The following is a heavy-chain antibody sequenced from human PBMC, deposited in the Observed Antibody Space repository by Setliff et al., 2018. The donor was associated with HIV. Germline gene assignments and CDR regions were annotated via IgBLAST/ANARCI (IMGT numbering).Heavy chain of an antibody. D-gene: IGHD3-3*01. CDR1: GGYISSGDYY. CDR2: IYYSGST. V-gene: IGHV4-31*03. J-gene: IGHJ5*02. Sequence: SETLSLTCTVSGGYISSGDYYWTLIRQHPGKGLEWIGYIYYSGSTYYNPSLKSRVTISVDTSKNQFSLKLTSVTAADTAVYYCAREAPSEPTRNYNFWSGYPDWFDPWGQGTLVTVSS. CDR3: AREAPSEPTRNYNFWSGYPDWFDP.